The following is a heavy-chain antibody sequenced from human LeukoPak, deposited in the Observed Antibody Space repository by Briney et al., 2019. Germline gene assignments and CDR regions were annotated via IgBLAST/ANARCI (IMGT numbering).Heavy chain of an antibody. CDR3: ARDCYDSSGYDRLGAFDI. D-gene: IGHD3-22*01. Sequence: GRSLRLSCAASGFTFSSYAMHWVRQAPGKGLEWVAVISYDGSNKYYADSVKGRFTISRDNSKNTLYLQMNSLRAEDTAVYYCARDCYDSSGYDRLGAFDIWGQGTMVTVSS. J-gene: IGHJ3*02. CDR2: ISYDGSNK. CDR1: GFTFSSYA. V-gene: IGHV3-30-3*01.